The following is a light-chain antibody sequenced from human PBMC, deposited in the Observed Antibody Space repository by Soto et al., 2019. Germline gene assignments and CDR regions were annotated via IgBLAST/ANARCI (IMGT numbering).Light chain of an antibody. V-gene: IGKV2-28*01. Sequence: DSVMTQSPLSLPVTPGEPASISCRSSQSLLHSNGYTYLDWYLQKPGQSPQLLIYLGSNRASGVPDRFSGSGSGTDFTLKISRVEADDVGVYYCMQALQTPLTFGGGTKVEIK. CDR1: QSLLHSNGYTY. CDR2: LGS. J-gene: IGKJ4*01. CDR3: MQALQTPLT.